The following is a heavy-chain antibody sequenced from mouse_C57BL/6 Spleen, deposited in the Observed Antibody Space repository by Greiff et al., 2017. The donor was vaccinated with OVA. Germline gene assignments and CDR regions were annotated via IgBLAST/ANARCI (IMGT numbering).Heavy chain of an antibody. J-gene: IGHJ2*01. Sequence: QVQLKQPGAELVKPGASVKLSCKASGYTFTSYWMQWVKQRPGQGLEWIGEIDPSDSYTNYNQKFKGKATLTVDTSSSAAYMQLSSLTSEDSAVYYCARGVYYYGSSYFDYWGQGTTHTVSS. CDR1: GYTFTSYW. V-gene: IGHV1-50*01. D-gene: IGHD1-1*01. CDR2: IDPSDSYT. CDR3: ARGVYYYGSSYFDY.